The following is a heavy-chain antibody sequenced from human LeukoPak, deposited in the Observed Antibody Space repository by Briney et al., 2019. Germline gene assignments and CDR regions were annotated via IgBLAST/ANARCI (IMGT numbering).Heavy chain of an antibody. CDR1: GFTFSSYS. CDR3: TRDRYHYDTSGYYDHSFTLDY. Sequence: PGGSLRLSCAASGFTFSSYSMNWVRQAPGKGLEWASSISSSSSYIYYADSVKGRFTISTDNAKNSLYLQMNSLRADDTAMYYCTRDRYHYDTSGYYDHSFTLDYWGQGTLVTVSS. J-gene: IGHJ4*02. V-gene: IGHV3-21*06. CDR2: ISSSSSYI. D-gene: IGHD3-22*01.